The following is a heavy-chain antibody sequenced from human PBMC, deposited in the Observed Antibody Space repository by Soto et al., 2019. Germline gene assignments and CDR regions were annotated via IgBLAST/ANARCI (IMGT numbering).Heavy chain of an antibody. CDR1: GFTFDDYA. D-gene: IGHD3-22*01. J-gene: IGHJ4*02. Sequence: EVQLVESGGGLLQPGKSLRLSCAPSGFTFDDYAMHWVRQAPGKGLEWVSGISWDSGIVAYADSVKGRFTISRDNAKSSLYLQRNSLRPEDTALYFCAKDSGYYDYQSLDSWGQGTLVTVSS. V-gene: IGHV3-9*01. CDR2: ISWDSGIV. CDR3: AKDSGYYDYQSLDS.